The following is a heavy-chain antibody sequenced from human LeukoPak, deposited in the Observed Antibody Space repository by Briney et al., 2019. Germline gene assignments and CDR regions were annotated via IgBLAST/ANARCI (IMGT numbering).Heavy chain of an antibody. CDR1: GGSISSYY. Sequence: SETLSLTCTVSGGSISSYYWSWIRQPAGKGLEWIGRIYTGGSTNYNPSLKSRVTMSVDTSKNQFSLKLSSVTAADTAVYYCASSVVPAAQYYYYGMDVWGQGTTVTVSS. CDR2: IYTGGST. J-gene: IGHJ6*02. CDR3: ASSVVPAAQYYYYGMDV. V-gene: IGHV4-4*07. D-gene: IGHD2-2*01.